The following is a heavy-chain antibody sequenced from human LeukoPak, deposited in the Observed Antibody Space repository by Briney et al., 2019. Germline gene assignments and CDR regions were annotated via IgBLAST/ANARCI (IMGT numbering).Heavy chain of an antibody. CDR2: ISSNGDNI. CDR3: ASVVRPGYFFYYGLGV. Sequence: GGSLRLSCAASGFTLSNYAMSWVRQAPGKGLEWVSAISSNGDNIYCADSVKGRFTISRDNSKNTLYLQINSLRAEDTALYFCASVVRPGYFFYYGLGVWGRGATVTVSS. CDR1: GFTLSNYA. V-gene: IGHV3-23*01. J-gene: IGHJ6*02.